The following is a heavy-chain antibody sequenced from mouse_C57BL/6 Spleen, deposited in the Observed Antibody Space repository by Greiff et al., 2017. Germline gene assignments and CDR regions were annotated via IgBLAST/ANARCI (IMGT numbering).Heavy chain of an antibody. Sequence: QVQLKESGPELVKPGASVKISCKASGYAFSSSWMNWVKQRPGKGLEWIGRIYPGDGDTNYNGKFKGKATLTADKSSSTAYMQLSSLTSEDSAVYFCARSDYYGSSYVLFFAYWGQGTLVTVSA. J-gene: IGHJ3*01. D-gene: IGHD1-1*01. CDR3: ARSDYYGSSYVLFFAY. CDR1: GYAFSSSW. CDR2: IYPGDGDT. V-gene: IGHV1-82*01.